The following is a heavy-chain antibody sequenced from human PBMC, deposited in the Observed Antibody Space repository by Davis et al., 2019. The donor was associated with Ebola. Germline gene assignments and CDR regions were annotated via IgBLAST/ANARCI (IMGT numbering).Heavy chain of an antibody. D-gene: IGHD3-9*01. V-gene: IGHV3-15*01. Sequence: PGGSLRLSCAASGFTFSNAWMSWVRQAPGKGLEWVGRIKSKTDGGTTDYAAPVKGRFTISRDDSKNTLYLQMNSLKTEDTAVYYCTTDPLYDILTGYYDGHFDYWGQGTLVTVSS. CDR1: GFTFSNAW. CDR3: TTDPLYDILTGYYDGHFDY. CDR2: IKSKTDGGTT. J-gene: IGHJ4*02.